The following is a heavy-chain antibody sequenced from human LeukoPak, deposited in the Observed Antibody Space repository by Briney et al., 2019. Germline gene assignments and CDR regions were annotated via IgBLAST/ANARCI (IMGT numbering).Heavy chain of an antibody. J-gene: IGHJ4*02. CDR1: GYTFTGYY. CDR2: INSNSGGT. CDR3: ARDDNYDILTGYSELDY. Sequence: GASVKVSCKASGYTFTGYYMHWVRQAPGQGLEWMGWINSNSGGTNYAQKFQGRVTMTRDTSISTAYMELSRLRSDDTAVYYCARDDNYDILTGYSELDYWGQGTLVTVSS. D-gene: IGHD3-9*01. V-gene: IGHV1-2*02.